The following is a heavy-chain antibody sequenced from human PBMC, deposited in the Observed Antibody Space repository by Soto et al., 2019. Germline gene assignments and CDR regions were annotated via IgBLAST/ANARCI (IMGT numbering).Heavy chain of an antibody. CDR1: GYTFTSYG. D-gene: IGHD3-10*01. Sequence: ASVKVSCKASGYTFTSYGISWVRQAPGQGLEWMGWISAYNGNTNYAQKLQGRVTMTTDTSTSTAYMELRSLRSDDTAVYYCARDGEGAFGEFALRTGNAFDIWGQGTMVTVSS. CDR2: ISAYNGNT. CDR3: ARDGEGAFGEFALRTGNAFDI. V-gene: IGHV1-18*01. J-gene: IGHJ3*02.